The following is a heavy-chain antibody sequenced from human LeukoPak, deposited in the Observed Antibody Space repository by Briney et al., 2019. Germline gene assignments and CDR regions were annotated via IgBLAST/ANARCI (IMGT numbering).Heavy chain of an antibody. CDR2: IYTSGST. V-gene: IGHV4-39*07. J-gene: IGHJ4*02. Sequence: NPAETLSLTCTVSGGSISSSSYYWGWIRQPPGKGLEWIGRIYTSGSTNYNPSLKSRVTMSVDTSKNQFSLKLSSVTAADTAVYYCARVIFGTYYDFWSGYSGQTLDYWGQGTLVTVSS. D-gene: IGHD3-3*01. CDR1: GGSISSSSYY. CDR3: ARVIFGTYYDFWSGYSGQTLDY.